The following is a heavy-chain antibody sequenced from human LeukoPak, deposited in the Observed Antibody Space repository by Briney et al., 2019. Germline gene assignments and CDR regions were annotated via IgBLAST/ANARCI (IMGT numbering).Heavy chain of an antibody. J-gene: IGHJ4*02. Sequence: GGSLRLSCAASGFTFSSYGMSWVRQAPGKGLEWVSSINNSGGSTYYADSVKGRFTISRDNSKNTLYLQMNGLRAEDTAVYYCAKDSAKKYDDYWGQGTLVTVSS. CDR2: INNSGGST. V-gene: IGHV3-23*01. D-gene: IGHD2/OR15-2a*01. CDR3: AKDSAKKYDDY. CDR1: GFTFSSYG.